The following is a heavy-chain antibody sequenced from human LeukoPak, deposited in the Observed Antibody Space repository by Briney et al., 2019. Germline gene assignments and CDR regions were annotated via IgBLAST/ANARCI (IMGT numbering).Heavy chain of an antibody. CDR1: GFTFSSYA. J-gene: IGHJ4*02. CDR3: ARDQAGHYYGSGSSFDY. D-gene: IGHD3-10*01. Sequence: GRSLRLSCAASGFTFSSYAMHWVRQAPGKGLEWVAVISYDGSNKYYADSVKGRFTISRDNAKNSLFLQMNYLRAEDTAIYYCARDQAGHYYGSGSSFDYWGQGTLVTVSS. V-gene: IGHV3-30-3*01. CDR2: ISYDGSNK.